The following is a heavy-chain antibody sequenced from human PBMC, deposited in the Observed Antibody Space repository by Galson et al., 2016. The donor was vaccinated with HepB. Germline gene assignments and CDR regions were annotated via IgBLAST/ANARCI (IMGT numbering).Heavy chain of an antibody. D-gene: IGHD2-2*01. CDR2: IYWDDDK. J-gene: IGHJ4*02. CDR3: PTLSSHPIRGKEPGRFDY. V-gene: IGHV2-5*02. Sequence: PALVKPTQTLTLTCTFSGFSLTTYGVGVGWIRQPPGKALEWLAVIYWDDDKHCSPSLKSRLTITKDTSKNQVVLTMTNMDPVDTATFYCPTLSSHPIRGKEPGRFDYWGQGVPVIVSS. CDR1: GFSLTTYGVG.